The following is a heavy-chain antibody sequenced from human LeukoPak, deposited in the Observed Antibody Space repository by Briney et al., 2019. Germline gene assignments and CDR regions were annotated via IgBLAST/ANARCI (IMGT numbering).Heavy chain of an antibody. Sequence: GGSLRLSCVASGFIFKNHAMTWVRQTPGKGLEWVASISGSDGSTFYRDSVRGRFTVSRDNSANTLFLQMKNLRPEDTALYYCTKFDSWGRGVLVTVSS. CDR3: TKFDS. J-gene: IGHJ4*02. CDR2: ISGSDGST. CDR1: GFIFKNHA. V-gene: IGHV3-23*01.